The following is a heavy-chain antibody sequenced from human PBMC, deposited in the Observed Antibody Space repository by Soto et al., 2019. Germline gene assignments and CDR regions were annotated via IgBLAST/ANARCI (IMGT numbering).Heavy chain of an antibody. CDR2: IIPIFGTA. D-gene: IGHD2-21*02. Sequence: SVKVSCKASGGTFSSYAISWVRQAPGQGLEWMGGIIPIFGTANYAQKFQGRVTITADESTSTAYMELSSLRSEDTAVYYCARSYCGGDCYSGYFDYWGQGTLVTVSS. J-gene: IGHJ4*02. V-gene: IGHV1-69*13. CDR1: GGTFSSYA. CDR3: ARSYCGGDCYSGYFDY.